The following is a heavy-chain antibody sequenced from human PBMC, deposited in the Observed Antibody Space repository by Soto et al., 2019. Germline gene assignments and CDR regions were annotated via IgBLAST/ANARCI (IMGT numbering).Heavy chain of an antibody. CDR1: GGSISSSSYY. CDR2: IYYSGST. Sequence: SETLSLTCTVSGGSISSSSYYWGWIRQPPGKGLEWIGSIYYSGSTYYNPSLKSRVTISVATSKNQFSLKLSSVTAADTAVYYCAREPMADRNWFDPWGQGTLVTVSS. CDR3: AREPMADRNWFDP. J-gene: IGHJ5*02. V-gene: IGHV4-39*01. D-gene: IGHD3-10*01.